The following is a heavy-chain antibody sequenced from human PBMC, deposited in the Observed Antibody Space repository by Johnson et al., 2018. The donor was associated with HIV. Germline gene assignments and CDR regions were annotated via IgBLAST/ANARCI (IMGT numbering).Heavy chain of an antibody. J-gene: IGHJ3*02. CDR3: ARGGSDAFDI. D-gene: IGHD3-16*01. Sequence: QVQLVESGGGVVRPGGSLRLSCAASGFTFSDYYMSWIRQAPGKGLEWISYISPSGTVVYYADSVKGRFTISRDNAKKSLYVQMKSLRAADTALYYCARGGSDAFDIWGQGTMVTVSS. CDR2: ISPSGTVV. CDR1: GFTFSDYY. V-gene: IGHV3-11*04.